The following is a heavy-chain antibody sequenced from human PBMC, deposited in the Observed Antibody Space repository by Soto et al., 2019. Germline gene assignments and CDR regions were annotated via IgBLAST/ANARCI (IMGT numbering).Heavy chain of an antibody. CDR2: ISGSGGST. V-gene: IGHV3-23*01. CDR1: GFTFSSYA. D-gene: IGHD3-10*01. CDR3: AKRGSGSYYDY. J-gene: IGHJ4*02. Sequence: EVQLLESGGGLVQPGGSLRLSCAVSGFTFSSYAMRWVRQAPGKGLEWVSAISGSGGSTYYADSVKGRFTISRDNSKNSVYLQMNSGRAEDTAVYYCAKRGSGSYYDYWGQGTMVTVSS.